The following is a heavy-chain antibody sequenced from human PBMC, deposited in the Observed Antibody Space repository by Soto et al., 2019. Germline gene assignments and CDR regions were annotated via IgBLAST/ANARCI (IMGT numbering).Heavy chain of an antibody. CDR3: AKDAYRLGYCSSTSCYMVFNYYGMDV. CDR1: GFTFSSYA. J-gene: IGHJ6*02. CDR2: ISVSGGST. V-gene: IGHV3-23*01. Sequence: PGGSLRLSCAASGFTFSSYAMSWVRQAPGKGLEWVSAISVSGGSTYYADSVKGRFTISRDNSKNTLYLQMNSLRAEDTAVYYCAKDAYRLGYCSSTSCYMVFNYYGMDVWGQGTTVTVSS. D-gene: IGHD2-2*02.